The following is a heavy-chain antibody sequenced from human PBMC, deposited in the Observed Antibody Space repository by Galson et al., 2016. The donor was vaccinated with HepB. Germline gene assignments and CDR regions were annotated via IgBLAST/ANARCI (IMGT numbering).Heavy chain of an antibody. J-gene: IGHJ4*02. CDR3: AKERETTSGGVFAH. CDR1: GFTFSSYA. D-gene: IGHD1-26*01. Sequence: SLRLSCAASGFTFSSYAMTWVRQAPGKGLEWVSSISRSGDATFYADSVKGRFTLSRDNSKDTLYLQINSLRAEDTAVYYCAKERETTSGGVFAHWGWGTLVTVSS. CDR2: ISRSGDAT. V-gene: IGHV3-23*01.